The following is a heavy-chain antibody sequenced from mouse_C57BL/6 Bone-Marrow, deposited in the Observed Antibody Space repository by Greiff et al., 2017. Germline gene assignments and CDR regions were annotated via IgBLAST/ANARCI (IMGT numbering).Heavy chain of an antibody. CDR3: ARNYPVWYYGSTYYAMDD. D-gene: IGHD1-1*01. Sequence: QVQLKESGPGLVQPSQSLSITCTVSGFSLTSYGVHWVRQSPGKGLEWLGVIWSGGSTDYTVAFISRLGISTDNPTSQVFFKMNSLQADDTAIYYCARNYPVWYYGSTYYAMDDGGQGTSVTVSS. V-gene: IGHV2-2*01. J-gene: IGHJ4*01. CDR1: GFSLTSYG. CDR2: IWSGGST.